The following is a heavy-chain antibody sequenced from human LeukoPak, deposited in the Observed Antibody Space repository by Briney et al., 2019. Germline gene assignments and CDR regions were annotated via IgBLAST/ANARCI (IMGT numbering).Heavy chain of an antibody. V-gene: IGHV1-2*02. D-gene: IGHD3-22*01. CDR1: GYTFTGNF. J-gene: IGHJ4*02. CDR2: INPNNGDT. Sequence: ASVKISCKTSGYTFTGNFMHWVRQAPGQGPEWMGWINPNNGDTNYAQKFQGRVTMTRVTSITTAYMELSSLRSDDTAVYYCARASGDYDSSGYQGEYYWGQGTLVTVSS. CDR3: ARASGDYDSSGYQGEYY.